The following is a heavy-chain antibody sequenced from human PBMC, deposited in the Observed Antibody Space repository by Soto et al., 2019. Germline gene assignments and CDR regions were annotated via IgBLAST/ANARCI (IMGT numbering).Heavy chain of an antibody. D-gene: IGHD6-6*01. CDR1: GYSFASCD. CDR3: ARESSSSPFRETTYYYYYYMDV. CDR2: MNPNSGNT. V-gene: IGHV1-8*01. Sequence: GASVKPSSKAPGYSFASCDISSARQDTEQGLEWMGWMNPNSGNTGYAQKFQGRVTMTRNTSISTAYMELSSLRSEDTAVYYCARESSSSPFRETTYYYYYYMDVWGKGTTVTVSS. J-gene: IGHJ6*03.